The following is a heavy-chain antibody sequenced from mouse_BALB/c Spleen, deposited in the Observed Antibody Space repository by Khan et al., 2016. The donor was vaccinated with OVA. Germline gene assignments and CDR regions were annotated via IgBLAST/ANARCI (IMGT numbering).Heavy chain of an antibody. CDR2: ISPSGST. V-gene: IGHV3-2*02. CDR3: ARDGSRYNYAMDY. J-gene: IGHJ4*01. D-gene: IGHD2-3*01. Sequence: EVQLQESGPGLVKPSQSLSLTCTVTGYSITSDYAWNWIRQFPGNKLEWMGYISPSGSTNYNPALKSRISITRDTSKNQFFLQLNSVTTEDTATYYCARDGSRYNYAMDYWSKGTSVTVSS. CDR1: GYSITSDYA.